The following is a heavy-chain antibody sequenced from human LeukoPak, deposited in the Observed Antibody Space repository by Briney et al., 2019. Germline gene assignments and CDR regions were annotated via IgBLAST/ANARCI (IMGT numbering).Heavy chain of an antibody. D-gene: IGHD3-10*01. J-gene: IGHJ6*03. V-gene: IGHV4-34*01. Sequence: SETLSLTCAVYGGSFSGYYWSWIRQPPGKGLEWIGEINHSGSTNYNPSLKSRVTISVDTSKNQLSLKLSSVTAADTAVYYCARGRKTMVRGVISSSSLYYYSYYMDVRGKGTTVTVSS. CDR2: INHSGST. CDR1: GGSFSGYY. CDR3: ARGRKTMVRGVISSSSLYYYSYYMDV.